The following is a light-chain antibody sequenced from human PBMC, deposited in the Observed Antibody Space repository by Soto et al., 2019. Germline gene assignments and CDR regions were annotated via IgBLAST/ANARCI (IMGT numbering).Light chain of an antibody. CDR1: SSNIGSNY. J-gene: IGLJ2*01. CDR2: RNN. CDR3: ASWDDSLSAVL. Sequence: QPVLTQTPSASGTPGQRVTISCSGSSSNIGSNYVYWYQQLPGTAPQLLIYRNNQRPSGAPDRFSGSKSGTSASLAISGLRSEDEADYYCASWDDSLSAVLFGGGTKVTVL. V-gene: IGLV1-47*01.